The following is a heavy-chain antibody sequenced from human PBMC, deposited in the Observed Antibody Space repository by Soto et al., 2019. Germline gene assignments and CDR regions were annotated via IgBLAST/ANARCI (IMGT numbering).Heavy chain of an antibody. Sequence: VGSLRLSCTGSGFDFGDYYMSWIRQAPGKGLEWVSYIDSGDGTTYYTDSVKGRFTISRDNAKKTVYLQMSSLRVEDTALYYCVRPYYSSSWFPFDRWGQGTLVTVSS. CDR3: VRPYYSSSWFPFDR. CDR1: GFDFGDYY. CDR2: IDSGDGTT. D-gene: IGHD6-13*01. V-gene: IGHV3-11*01. J-gene: IGHJ4*02.